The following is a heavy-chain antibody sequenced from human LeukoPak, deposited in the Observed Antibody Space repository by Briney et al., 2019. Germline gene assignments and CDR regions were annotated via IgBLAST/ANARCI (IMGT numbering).Heavy chain of an antibody. V-gene: IGHV1-69*05. D-gene: IGHD5-24*01. Sequence: SVKVSCKASGGTFSSYAISWVRQAPGQGLEWMGRIIPIFGTANYAQKFQGRVTITTDESTSTAYMELSSLRSEDTAVYYCASGRWLQAPFDYWGQGTLVTVSS. CDR2: IIPIFGTA. J-gene: IGHJ4*02. CDR3: ASGRWLQAPFDY. CDR1: GGTFSSYA.